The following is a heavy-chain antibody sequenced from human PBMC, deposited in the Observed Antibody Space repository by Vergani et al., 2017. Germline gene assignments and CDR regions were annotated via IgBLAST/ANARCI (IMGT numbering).Heavy chain of an antibody. CDR1: GFTFSSYA. CDR2: ISGSGDST. D-gene: IGHD2-2*02. CDR3: ANNRYCSSTSCYTAPGGY. Sequence: EVQLLESGGGLVQPGGSLRLSCAASGFTFSSYAMSWVRQAPGKGLEWVSVISGSGDSTYYADSVKGRFTISRDNSKNTLYLQMNSLRAEDTALYYCANNRYCSSTSCYTAPGGYWGQGTLVTVSS. V-gene: IGHV3-23*01. J-gene: IGHJ4*02.